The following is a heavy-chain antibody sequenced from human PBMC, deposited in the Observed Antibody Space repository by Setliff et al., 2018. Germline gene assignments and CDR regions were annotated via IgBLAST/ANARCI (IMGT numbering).Heavy chain of an antibody. J-gene: IGHJ4*02. V-gene: IGHV3-23*01. CDR1: GFTFADYA. Sequence: GGSLRLSCAASGFTFADYAMSWVRQAPGKGLEWVSAISSSGGSTYYADSVKGRFTTSRDNSKNTLSLQMSSLRTEDTAIYFCAGQGPIFGSGLIPGFDQWGQGTMVTVSS. CDR2: ISSSGGST. D-gene: IGHD3-3*01. CDR3: AGQGPIFGSGLIPGFDQ.